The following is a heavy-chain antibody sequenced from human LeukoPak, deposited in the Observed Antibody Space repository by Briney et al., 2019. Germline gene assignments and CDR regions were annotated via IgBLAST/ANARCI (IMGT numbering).Heavy chain of an antibody. CDR1: GGSFSGYY. Sequence: SETLSLTCADYGGSFSGYYWSWIRQPPGKGLEWIGEINHSGSTNYNPSLKSRVTITVDTSKNQFSLKLSSVTAADTAVYYCARGLYYDFWSGSGAYYMDVWGKGTTVTVSS. V-gene: IGHV4-34*01. CDR3: ARGLYYDFWSGSGAYYMDV. D-gene: IGHD3-3*01. J-gene: IGHJ6*03. CDR2: INHSGST.